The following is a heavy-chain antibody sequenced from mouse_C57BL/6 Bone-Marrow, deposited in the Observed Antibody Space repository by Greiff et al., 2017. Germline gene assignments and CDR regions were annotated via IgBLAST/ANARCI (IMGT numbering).Heavy chain of an antibody. J-gene: IGHJ4*01. V-gene: IGHV5-4*01. CDR2: ISDGGSYT. D-gene: IGHD1-1*02. CDR3: ARPLYYSYYAMDY. Sequence: EVQLVESGGGLVKPGGSLKLSCAASGFTFSSYAMSWVRQTPEKRLEWVATISDGGSYTYYPDNVKGRFTISRDNAKNNLYLQMSHLKSEDTAMYYCARPLYYSYYAMDYWGQGTSVTVSS. CDR1: GFTFSSYA.